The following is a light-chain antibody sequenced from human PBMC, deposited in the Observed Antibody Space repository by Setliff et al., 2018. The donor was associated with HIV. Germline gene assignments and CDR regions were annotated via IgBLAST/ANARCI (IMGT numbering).Light chain of an antibody. Sequence: QSALTQPASVSGSPGQSITISCTGTSSDVGAYNYVSWYQQHPGKAPKLIIYDVSDRPSGVSRRFSGSKSGNTASLTISGLQAEDEADYYCKSYAASSTPYVFGTGTKVTGL. V-gene: IGLV2-14*01. J-gene: IGLJ1*01. CDR1: SSDVGAYNY. CDR2: DVS. CDR3: KSYAASSTPYV.